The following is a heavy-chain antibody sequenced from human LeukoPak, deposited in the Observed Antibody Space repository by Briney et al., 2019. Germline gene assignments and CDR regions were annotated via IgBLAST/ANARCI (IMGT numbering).Heavy chain of an antibody. J-gene: IGHJ4*02. D-gene: IGHD2-15*01. CDR1: VDIFSSYA. Sequence: ASVKVSCKTSVDIFSSYAINWARQAPGQVLEWMGRIIPLTGVVSYGQKLQTRVTISADKSTSTAYMEVSSLRFEDTAVYFCARERRCSAGSCYAADLDSWGQGTLVTVSS. CDR2: IIPLTGVV. V-gene: IGHV1-69*04. CDR3: ARERRCSAGSCYAADLDS.